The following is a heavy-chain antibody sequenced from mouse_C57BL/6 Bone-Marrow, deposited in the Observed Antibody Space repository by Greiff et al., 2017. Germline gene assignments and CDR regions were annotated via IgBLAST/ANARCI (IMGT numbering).Heavy chain of an antibody. V-gene: IGHV3-8*01. Sequence: EVKLQESGPGLAKPSQTLSLTCSVTGYSITSDYWNWIRKFPGNKLEYMGYISYSGSTYYNPSLKSRISITRDTSKTQYYLQLNSVTTEDTATYYCARGGTTVPSYWYFDVWGTGTTVTVSS. D-gene: IGHD1-1*01. CDR1: GYSITSDY. CDR3: ARGGTTVPSYWYFDV. CDR2: ISYSGST. J-gene: IGHJ1*03.